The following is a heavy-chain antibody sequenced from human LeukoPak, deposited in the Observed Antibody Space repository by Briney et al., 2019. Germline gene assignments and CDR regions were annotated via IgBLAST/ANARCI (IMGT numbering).Heavy chain of an antibody. J-gene: IGHJ4*02. CDR2: ITSKNNGM. Sequence: GGSLRLSCAASGFTFSGNGMNWVRQAPGKGLEWVSYITSKNNGMYYADSVKGRFTISRDNAKNSLDLQMNSLRDEDTAVYYCARDLEPGDYWGQGTLVTVSS. CDR1: GFTFSGNG. CDR3: ARDLEPGDY. D-gene: IGHD1-14*01. V-gene: IGHV3-48*02.